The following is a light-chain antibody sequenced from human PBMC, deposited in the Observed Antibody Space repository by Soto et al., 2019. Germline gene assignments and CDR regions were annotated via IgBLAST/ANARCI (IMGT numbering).Light chain of an antibody. CDR2: EVT. J-gene: IGLJ2*01. Sequence: QSALTQPPSASGSHGQSVTISCTGTSSDIGLYNYVSWYQQHPGKAPKLMIYEVTKRPSGVPDRFSGSKSGNTASLTVSGLQGEDEADYYCSSYAGSNNYVIFGGGTKLTVL. CDR1: SSDIGLYNY. CDR3: SSYAGSNNYVI. V-gene: IGLV2-8*01.